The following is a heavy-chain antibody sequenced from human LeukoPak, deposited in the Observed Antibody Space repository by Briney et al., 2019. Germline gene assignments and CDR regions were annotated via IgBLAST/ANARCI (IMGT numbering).Heavy chain of an antibody. CDR3: ARDASTPLGAFDI. V-gene: IGHV3-30-3*01. CDR1: GFTFSSYA. CDR2: ISYDGSNK. D-gene: IGHD5/OR15-5a*01. Sequence: GRSLRLSCAASGFTFSSYAMHWVRQAPGKGLEWVAVISYDGSNKYYADSVKGRFTISRDNSKNTLYLQMNSLRAEDTAVYYCARDASTPLGAFDIWGQGTMVTVSS. J-gene: IGHJ3*02.